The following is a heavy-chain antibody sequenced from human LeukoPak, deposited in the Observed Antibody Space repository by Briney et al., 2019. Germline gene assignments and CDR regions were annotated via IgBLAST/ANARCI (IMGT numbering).Heavy chain of an antibody. CDR1: GFTFSSYE. CDR2: ISSSGSTI. V-gene: IGHV3-48*03. Sequence: PGGSLRLSCAASGFTFSSYEMNWVRQAPGKGLEWVSYISSSGSTIYYADSVKGRFTISRDNAKNSLYLQMNSLRAEDTAVYYCARVSPGVGVVVVAATKEDYFDYWGQGTLVTASS. D-gene: IGHD2-15*01. J-gene: IGHJ4*02. CDR3: ARVSPGVGVVVVAATKEDYFDY.